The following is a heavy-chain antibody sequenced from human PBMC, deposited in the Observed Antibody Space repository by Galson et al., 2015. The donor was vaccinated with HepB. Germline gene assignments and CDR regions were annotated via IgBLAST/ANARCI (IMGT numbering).Heavy chain of an antibody. CDR2: ISSSSSYI. J-gene: IGHJ5*02. CDR3: ARALGGWFEYSSSWDNNWFDP. D-gene: IGHD6-13*01. Sequence: SLRLSCAASGFTFSSYSMNWVRQAPGKGLEWVSSISSSSSYIYYADSVKGRFTISRDNAKNSLYLQMNSLRAEDTAVYYCARALGGWFEYSSSWDNNWFDPWGQGTLVTVSS. V-gene: IGHV3-21*01. CDR1: GFTFSSYS.